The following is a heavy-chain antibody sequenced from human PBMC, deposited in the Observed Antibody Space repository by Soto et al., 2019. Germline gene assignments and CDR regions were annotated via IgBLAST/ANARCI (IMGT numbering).Heavy chain of an antibody. Sequence: ASVKGSCKASGYTLTSYDINWVRQATGQGLEWMGWMNPNSGNTGYAQKFQGRVTMTRNTSISTAYMELSSLRSEDTAVYYCARRSGSGSYFLDFDYWGQGTLVTVSS. J-gene: IGHJ4*02. CDR2: MNPNSGNT. V-gene: IGHV1-8*01. D-gene: IGHD3-10*01. CDR3: ARRSGSGSYFLDFDY. CDR1: GYTLTSYD.